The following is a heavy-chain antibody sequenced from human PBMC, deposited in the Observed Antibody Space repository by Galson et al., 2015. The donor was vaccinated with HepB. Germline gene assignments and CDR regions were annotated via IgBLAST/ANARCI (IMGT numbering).Heavy chain of an antibody. CDR2: IKSKTDGGTT. J-gene: IGHJ6*02. CDR1: GFTFSNAW. CDR3: TTGPLNVWGSYRHLQYYYYGMDV. V-gene: IGHV3-15*01. Sequence: SLRLSCAASGFTFSNAWMSWVRQAPGKGLEWVGRIKSKTDGGTTDYAAPVKGRFTISRDDSKNTLYLQMNSLKTEDTAVYYCTTGPLNVWGSYRHLQYYYYGMDVWGQGTTVTVSS. D-gene: IGHD3-16*02.